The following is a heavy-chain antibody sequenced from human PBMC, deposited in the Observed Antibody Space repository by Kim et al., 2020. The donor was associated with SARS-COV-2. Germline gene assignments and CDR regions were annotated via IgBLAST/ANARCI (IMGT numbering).Heavy chain of an antibody. CDR3: ARERSYYYDSSGYNSGRFDY. CDR2: IIPILGIA. Sequence: SVKVSCKASGGTFSSYAISWVRQAPGQGLEWMGRIIPILGIANYAQKFQGRVTITADKSTSTAYMELSSLRSEDTAVYYCARERSYYYDSSGYNSGRFDYWGQGTLVTVSS. V-gene: IGHV1-69*04. D-gene: IGHD3-22*01. J-gene: IGHJ4*02. CDR1: GGTFSSYA.